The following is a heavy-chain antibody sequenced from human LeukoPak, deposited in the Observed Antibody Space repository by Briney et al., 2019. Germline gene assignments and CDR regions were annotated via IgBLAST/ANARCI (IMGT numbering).Heavy chain of an antibody. D-gene: IGHD1-26*01. CDR1: GCTFSSYG. CDR3: ARARGSYSPYYYYYGMDV. Sequence: PGGSLRLSCAASGCTFSSYGRHWVRQAPGKGLEWVGVICYGGSNKYYADSVKGRFTISRDNSKNTLYLQMNSLRAEDTAVYYCARARGSYSPYYYYYGMDVWGQGTTVTVSS. CDR2: ICYGGSNK. J-gene: IGHJ6*02. V-gene: IGHV3-33*01.